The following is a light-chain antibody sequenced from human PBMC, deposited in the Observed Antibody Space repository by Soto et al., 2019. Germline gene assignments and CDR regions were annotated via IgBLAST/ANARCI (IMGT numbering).Light chain of an antibody. CDR1: QSLLHSNGYNY. Sequence: DIVMTQSPLSLPVTPGEPASISCRSSQSLLHSNGYNYLDWYLQKPGQSPHLLIYLGSNRASGVPARFSGSGSGTDFTLKISRVEAEEVGVYYCMQALQTPRTFGQGTKVEIK. CDR3: MQALQTPRT. J-gene: IGKJ1*01. V-gene: IGKV2-28*01. CDR2: LGS.